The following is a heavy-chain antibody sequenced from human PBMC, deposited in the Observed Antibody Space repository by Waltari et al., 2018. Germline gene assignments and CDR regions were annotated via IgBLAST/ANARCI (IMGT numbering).Heavy chain of an antibody. CDR1: GFTFDDYT. J-gene: IGHJ4*02. Sequence: EVQLVESGGVVVQPGGSLRLSCAASGFTFDDYTMQWVRQAPGKGLEWVSLISCDGGSTYYADSVKGRFTISRDNSKNSLYLQMNSLRTEDTALYYCTFSSGWHPPLRWGQGTLVTVSS. D-gene: IGHD6-19*01. CDR3: TFSSGWHPPLR. V-gene: IGHV3-43*01. CDR2: ISCDGGST.